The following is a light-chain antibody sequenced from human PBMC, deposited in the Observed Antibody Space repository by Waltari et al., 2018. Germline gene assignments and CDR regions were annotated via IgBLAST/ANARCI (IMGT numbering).Light chain of an antibody. Sequence: QSVLTQTPSASGTPGQRVTISCSGSSSTIGSNYVYWYQHLPGTAPKLLLYRNDQRPSGVPGRFSGSKSGTSASLAISELRSQDEADYYCVAWDDSLSATVFGGGTKLTVL. CDR1: SSTIGSNY. CDR3: VAWDDSLSATV. V-gene: IGLV1-47*01. J-gene: IGLJ3*02. CDR2: RND.